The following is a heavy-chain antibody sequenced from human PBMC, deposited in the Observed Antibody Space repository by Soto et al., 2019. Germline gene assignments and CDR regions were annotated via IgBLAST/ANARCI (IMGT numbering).Heavy chain of an antibody. CDR1: GYTFTGYY. CDR3: ARGVGGAQGGGRAAGGQYGMDV. V-gene: IGHV1-2*04. CDR2: INPNSGGT. Sequence: QVQLVQSGAEVKKPGASVKVSCKASGYTFTGYYMHWVRQAPGQGLEWMGWINPNSGGTNYAQKFQGWVTLTRDTSISTAYVELSRLRCDDAAVYYCARGVGGAQGGGRAAGGQYGMDVWGQGTTVTVSS. J-gene: IGHJ6*02. D-gene: IGHD3-16*01.